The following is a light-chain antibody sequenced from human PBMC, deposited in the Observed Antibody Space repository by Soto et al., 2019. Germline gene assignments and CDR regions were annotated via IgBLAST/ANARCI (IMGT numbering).Light chain of an antibody. CDR2: GAS. CDR1: QSVSSSY. V-gene: IGKV3-20*01. Sequence: EIVLTQSPCTLSLSPGERATLSCRASQSVSSSYLAWYQQKPGQAPRLLIYGASSRATGIPDRFSGSGSGTDFTLTITRLEPEDFAVYYCQQDGSSPITFGQGTRLEIK. J-gene: IGKJ5*01. CDR3: QQDGSSPIT.